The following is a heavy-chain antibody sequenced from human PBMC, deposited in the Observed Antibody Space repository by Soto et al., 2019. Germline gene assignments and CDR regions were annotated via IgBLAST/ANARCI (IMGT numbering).Heavy chain of an antibody. D-gene: IGHD3-10*01. V-gene: IGHV1-69*02. CDR1: GGTFSSYT. CDR3: ASLMSSGYYYGMDV. J-gene: IGHJ6*02. CDR2: IIPILGIA. Sequence: QVQLVQSGAEVKKPGSSVKVSCKASGGTFSSYTISWVRQAPGQGLEWMGRIIPILGIANYAQKFQGRVTMTADKPTSTAYMELSSLRSEDTAVYYWASLMSSGYYYGMDVWGQGTTVTVSS.